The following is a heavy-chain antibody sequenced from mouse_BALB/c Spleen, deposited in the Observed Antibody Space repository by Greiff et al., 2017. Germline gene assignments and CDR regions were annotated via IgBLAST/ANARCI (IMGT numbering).Heavy chain of an antibody. V-gene: IGHV1-9*01. Sequence: QVQLQQSGAELMKPGASVKISCKATGYTFSSYWIEWVKQRPGHGLEWIGEILPGSGSTNCNEKFKGKATFTADTSSNTAYMQLSSLTSEDSAVYYCAPYYGNPYYYAMDYWGQGTSVTVSS. J-gene: IGHJ4*01. CDR1: GYTFSSYW. CDR2: ILPGSGST. D-gene: IGHD2-10*01. CDR3: APYYGNPYYYAMDY.